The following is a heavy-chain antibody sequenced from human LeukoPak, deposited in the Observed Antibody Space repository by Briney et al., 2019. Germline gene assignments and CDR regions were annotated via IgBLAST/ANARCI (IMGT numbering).Heavy chain of an antibody. CDR3: STDQLRGTMVRGVIITFDI. CDR2: IKSQTDGGTT. CDR1: RFTFSNAW. Sequence: GGSLRLSCAASRFTFSNAWMNWVRQAPGKGLEWVGRIKSQTDGGTTDYAAPVKGRFTISRDDSKNTLYLQMNSLKTEDTAVYYCSTDQLRGTMVRGVIITFDIWGQGTLVTVSS. J-gene: IGHJ3*02. V-gene: IGHV3-15*01. D-gene: IGHD3-10*01.